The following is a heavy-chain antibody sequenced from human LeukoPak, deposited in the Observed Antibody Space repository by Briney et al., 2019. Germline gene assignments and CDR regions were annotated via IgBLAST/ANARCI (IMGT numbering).Heavy chain of an antibody. CDR1: GFTFSSFA. J-gene: IGHJ6*02. Sequence: PAGGSLRLSCAASGFTFSSFALSWVRPAPGKGREWVSGIGGSGGSTYYAASMNGRFTISRDNSKNTLYLQMNSLRAEDTAIFYCAKGEGVVVPAGHSVDVWGQGTTVTVSS. V-gene: IGHV3-23*01. CDR3: AKGEGVVVPAGHSVDV. CDR2: IGGSGGST. D-gene: IGHD2-2*01.